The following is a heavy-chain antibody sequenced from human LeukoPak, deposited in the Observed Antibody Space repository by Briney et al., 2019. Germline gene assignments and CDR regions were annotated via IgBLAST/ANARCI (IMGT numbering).Heavy chain of an antibody. Sequence: GESLKISCKGSGYSFTSYWIGWVRQMPGKGLEWMGIIYPGDSDTRYSPSFQGQVTISADKSISTAYLQWGSLKASDTAMYYCARPRINYYDSSGYPSYFDYWGQGTLVTVSS. J-gene: IGHJ4*02. V-gene: IGHV5-51*01. D-gene: IGHD3-22*01. CDR3: ARPRINYYDSSGYPSYFDY. CDR1: GYSFTSYW. CDR2: IYPGDSDT.